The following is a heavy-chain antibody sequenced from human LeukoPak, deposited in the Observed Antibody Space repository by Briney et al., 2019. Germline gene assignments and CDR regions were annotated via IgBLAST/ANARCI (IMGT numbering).Heavy chain of an antibody. CDR1: GGSISSSSYY. V-gene: IGHV4-39*07. D-gene: IGHD6-13*01. Sequence: SETLSLTCTVSGGSISSSSYYWGWIRQPPGKGLEWIGSIYYSGSTYYNPSLKSRVTISVDTSKNQFSLKLSSVTAADTAVYYCASRPYSSSWYATGSWFDPWGQGTLVTVSS. CDR2: IYYSGST. CDR3: ASRPYSSSWYATGSWFDP. J-gene: IGHJ5*02.